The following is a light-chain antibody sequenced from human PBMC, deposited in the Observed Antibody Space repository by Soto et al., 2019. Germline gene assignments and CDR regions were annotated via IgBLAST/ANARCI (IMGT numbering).Light chain of an antibody. CDR1: QSVSIN. CDR2: DAS. CDR3: QQYNNWHPLT. V-gene: IGKV3D-15*01. Sequence: EIVMTQSPGTLSVSPGERATLSCRASQSVSINLAWYQQKSGHAPRLLIYDASTRATGIPARFSGSGSGTEFTLTISSLQSKDFAVYYCQQYNNWHPLTFGGGTKVDIK. J-gene: IGKJ4*01.